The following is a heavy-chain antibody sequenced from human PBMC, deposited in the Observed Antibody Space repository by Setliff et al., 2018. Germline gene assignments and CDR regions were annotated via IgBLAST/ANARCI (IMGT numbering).Heavy chain of an antibody. CDR3: ARLKYYNSGAYWGNWDYYSNMDV. CDR2: IAHSGST. D-gene: IGHD3-22*01. Sequence: SETLSLTCTVSGDSMTGNHWSWIRQSPGKGLEWIGYIAHSGSTKYNPSLKSRVAITIVASKKQFSLELSSVTAADTAVYYCARLKYYNSGAYWGNWDYYSNMDVWGKGTTVTVSS. J-gene: IGHJ6*03. V-gene: IGHV4-59*01. CDR1: GDSMTGNH.